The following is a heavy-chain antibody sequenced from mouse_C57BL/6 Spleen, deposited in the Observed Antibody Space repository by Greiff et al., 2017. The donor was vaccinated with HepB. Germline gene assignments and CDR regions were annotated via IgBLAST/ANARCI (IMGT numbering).Heavy chain of an antibody. V-gene: IGHV6-3*01. D-gene: IGHD2-1*01. CDR2: IRLKSDNYAT. CDR1: GFTFSNYW. J-gene: IGHJ3*01. CDR3: AYGNYVGWVAY. Sequence: EVKVEESGGGLVQPGGSMKLSCVASGFTFSNYWMNWVRQSPEQGLEWVAQIRLKSDNYATHYAKAVKGRFTISRDYSKRRVYLQMNNLRAEDTGIYYCAYGNYVGWVAYWGQGTLVTVSA.